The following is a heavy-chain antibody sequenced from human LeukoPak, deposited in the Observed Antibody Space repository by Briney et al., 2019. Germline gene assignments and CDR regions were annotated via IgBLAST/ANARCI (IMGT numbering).Heavy chain of an antibody. D-gene: IGHD4-17*01. Sequence: SETLSLTCAVYGGSFSGYYWSWIRQPPGKGLEWIGEINHSGSTNYNPSLKSRVTISVDTSKNQFSLKLSSVTAADTALYYCARVRRGDQGLGYWGQGTLVTVSS. J-gene: IGHJ4*02. CDR2: INHSGST. V-gene: IGHV4-34*01. CDR1: GGSFSGYY. CDR3: ARVRRGDQGLGY.